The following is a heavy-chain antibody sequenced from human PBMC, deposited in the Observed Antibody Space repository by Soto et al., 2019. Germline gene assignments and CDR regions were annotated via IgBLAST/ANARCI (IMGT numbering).Heavy chain of an antibody. D-gene: IGHD2-15*01. V-gene: IGHV4-4*02. J-gene: IGHJ5*02. CDR3: ARVGVRWWYNWFDP. Sequence: SETLSLTCAVSGGSISSSHWWSWVRQPPGKGLEWIGEIYHSGSTNYNPSLKSRVTISVDKSKNQFSLKLSPVTAADTAVYYCARVGVRWWYNWFDPWGQGTLVTVSS. CDR1: GGSISSSHW. CDR2: IYHSGST.